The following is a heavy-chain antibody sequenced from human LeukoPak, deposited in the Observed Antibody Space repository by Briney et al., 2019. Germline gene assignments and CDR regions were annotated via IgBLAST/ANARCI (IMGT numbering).Heavy chain of an antibody. J-gene: IGHJ4*02. CDR3: AKAAGPYTSAGGDY. V-gene: IGHV3-30*02. Sequence: IRYDGINNYYAASVEGRFPISRDNSNNTLYLQMNSLRAEDTAVYYCAKAAGPYTSAGGDYWGQGTLVTVSS. CDR2: IRYDGINN. D-gene: IGHD6-25*01.